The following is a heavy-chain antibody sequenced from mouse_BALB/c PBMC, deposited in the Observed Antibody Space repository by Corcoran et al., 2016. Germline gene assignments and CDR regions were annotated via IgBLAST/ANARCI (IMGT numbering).Heavy chain of an antibody. CDR2: IYPGSGNT. CDR3: ARGYGNYVFAY. Sequence: QIQLQQSGPELVKPGASVKISCKASGYTFTDYYINWVKQKPGQGLEWIGWIYPGSGNTKYNEQFKGKATLTVDTSSSTAYMQPSSLTSEDTAVYCCARGYGNYVFAYWGQGTLVTVSA. CDR1: GYTFTDYY. J-gene: IGHJ3*01. D-gene: IGHD2-10*02. V-gene: IGHV1-84*02.